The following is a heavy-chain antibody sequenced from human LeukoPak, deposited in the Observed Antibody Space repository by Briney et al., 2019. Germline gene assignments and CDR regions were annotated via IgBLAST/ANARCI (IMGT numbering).Heavy chain of an antibody. V-gene: IGHV4-39*07. CDR1: GGSISSNSYY. CDR3: AGGRRWATTVTWYVRYYYYMDV. CDR2: IYYSGST. D-gene: IGHD4-11*01. Sequence: PSETLSLTCTVSGGSISSNSYYWGWIRQPPGKGLEWIGSIYYSGSTYYNPSLKSRVTISVDTSNNQFSLKLSSVTAADTAVYYCAGGRRWATTVTWYVRYYYYMDVWGKGTTVTVSS. J-gene: IGHJ6*03.